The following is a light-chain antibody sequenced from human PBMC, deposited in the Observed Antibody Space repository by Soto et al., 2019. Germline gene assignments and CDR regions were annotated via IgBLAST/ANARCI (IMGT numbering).Light chain of an antibody. V-gene: IGLV1-51*01. CDR2: DDN. CDR3: GSCDSSLSAYV. J-gene: IGLJ1*01. Sequence: LATQWPSVSAVPAQKFTIACSGSSSNVGGNSVPWYQQLPGTAAKLLIYDDNKQPSGIPDRFSGSKSGAPATLGITGFQTGDAADYYCGSCDSSLSAYVFGTGTGVTV. CDR1: SSNVGGNS.